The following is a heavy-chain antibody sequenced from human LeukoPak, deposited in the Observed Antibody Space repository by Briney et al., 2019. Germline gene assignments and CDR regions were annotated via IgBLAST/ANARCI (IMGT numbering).Heavy chain of an antibody. CDR2: ISGSGGST. D-gene: IGHD3-22*01. CDR1: GFTFSSYA. Sequence: GGSLRLSCAASGFTFSSYAMSWVRQAPGKGLEWVSAISGSGGSTYYADSVKGRFTISRDNSKNTLYLQMNSLRAEDTAVYYCAKGVYYYDSSGYGSWGQGTLVTVSS. V-gene: IGHV3-23*01. J-gene: IGHJ4*02. CDR3: AKGVYYYDSSGYGS.